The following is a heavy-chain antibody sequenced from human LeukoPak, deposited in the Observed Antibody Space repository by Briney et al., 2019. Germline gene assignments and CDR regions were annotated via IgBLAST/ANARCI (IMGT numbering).Heavy chain of an antibody. CDR1: GGSISSHY. V-gene: IGHV4-59*11. CDR2: IYYSGST. Sequence: RASETLSLTCTVSGGSISSHYWSWIRQPPGKGLEWIGYIYYSGSTNYNPSLKSRVTISVDTSKNQFSLKLSSVTAADTAVYYCARDPFGDGTTVDYYYGMDVWGQGTTVTVSS. D-gene: IGHD1-1*01. J-gene: IGHJ6*02. CDR3: ARDPFGDGTTVDYYYGMDV.